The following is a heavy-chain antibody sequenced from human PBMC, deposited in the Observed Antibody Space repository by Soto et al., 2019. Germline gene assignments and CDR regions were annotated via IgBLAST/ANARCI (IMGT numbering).Heavy chain of an antibody. CDR1: GFTFRSYA. CDR2: ISGSDVST. J-gene: IGHJ4*02. CDR3: AKGEYTSGWYLPAPFDY. Sequence: EVELLESGGGLVQPGGSLRVSCAASGFTFRSYAMSWVRQAPGKGLEWVSTISGSDVSTHYADSVKGRFTISRDNSKNTLYLQMNSLRGEDKAVYYCAKGEYTSGWYLPAPFDYWGQGALVTVSS. V-gene: IGHV3-23*01. D-gene: IGHD6-19*01.